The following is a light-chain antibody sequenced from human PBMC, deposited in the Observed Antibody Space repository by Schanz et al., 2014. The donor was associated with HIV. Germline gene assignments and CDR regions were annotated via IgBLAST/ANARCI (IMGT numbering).Light chain of an antibody. CDR3: SSYTSSSTVV. CDR1: RSGLRGSDY. V-gene: IGLV2-14*03. J-gene: IGLJ2*01. Sequence: QSALTQPASVSGSPGQSITISCSGTRSGLRGSDYLPWYQQHPGRAPKGLIYDVRDRPSGVSNRFSGSKSGNTASLTISGLQAEDEAEYFCSSYTSSSTVVFGGGTKLTVL. CDR2: DVR.